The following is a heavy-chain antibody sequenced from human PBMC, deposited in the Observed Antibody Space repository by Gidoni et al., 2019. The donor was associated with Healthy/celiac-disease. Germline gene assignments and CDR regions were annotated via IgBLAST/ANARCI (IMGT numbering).Heavy chain of an antibody. CDR2: IYYSGST. J-gene: IGHJ6*02. CDR1: GGSISSYY. CDR3: ARSEGYYDGMDV. V-gene: IGHV4-59*01. Sequence: VKPSETLSLTCPVPGGSISSYYWSWIRQPPGKGLEWIGYIYYSGSTNYNPPLKSRVTISVDTSKNQFSLKLSSVTAADTAVYYCARSEGYYDGMDVWGQGTTVTVSS.